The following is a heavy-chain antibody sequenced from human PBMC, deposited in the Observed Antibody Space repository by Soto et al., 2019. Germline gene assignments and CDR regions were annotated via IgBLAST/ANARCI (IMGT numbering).Heavy chain of an antibody. V-gene: IGHV1-18*04. J-gene: IGHJ6*02. Sequence: VASVKVSCKASGYTFTSYGISWVRQAPGQGLEWMGWISAYNGNTNYAQKLQGRVTMTTDTSTSTAYMELRSLRSDDTAVYYCARETRYFDWLPDQDYYYYGMDVWGQGTTVTVSS. CDR2: ISAYNGNT. CDR1: GYTFTSYG. CDR3: ARETRYFDWLPDQDYYYYGMDV. D-gene: IGHD3-9*01.